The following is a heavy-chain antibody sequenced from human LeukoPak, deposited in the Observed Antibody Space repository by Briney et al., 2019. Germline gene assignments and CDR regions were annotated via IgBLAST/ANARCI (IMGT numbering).Heavy chain of an antibody. J-gene: IGHJ6*02. CDR2: LSGSRSTI. Sequence: GGSLRLSCAASGFTYSSYSMNWVRQAPEKGLEWVSYLSGSRSTIYYADSVKGRFTISRDNAKNSLYLQMNSLRAEDTAVYYCARDTCSSTSCYVDYYYGMDVWGQGTTVTVSS. V-gene: IGHV3-48*01. D-gene: IGHD2-2*01. CDR3: ARDTCSSTSCYVDYYYGMDV. CDR1: GFTYSSYS.